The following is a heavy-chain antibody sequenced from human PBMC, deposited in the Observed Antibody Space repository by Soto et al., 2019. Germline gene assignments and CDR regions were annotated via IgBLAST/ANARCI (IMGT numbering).Heavy chain of an antibody. D-gene: IGHD2-8*02. CDR1: GGSITNSNFY. CDR3: AREDCTGGYCFFDY. CDR2: VYYTGST. J-gene: IGHJ4*02. V-gene: IGHV4-39*01. Sequence: SETLSVTCAVSGGSITNSNFYWDWVRQPPGKGLEWIGSVYYTGSTNFNPSLKGRVTISVDTSANQFYLRLSSVTAADTAVYYCAREDCTGGYCFFDYWGQGTPVPVSS.